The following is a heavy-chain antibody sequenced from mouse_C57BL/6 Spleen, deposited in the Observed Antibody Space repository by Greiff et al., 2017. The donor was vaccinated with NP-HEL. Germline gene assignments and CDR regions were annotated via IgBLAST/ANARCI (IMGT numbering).Heavy chain of an antibody. CDR1: GYTFTDYY. V-gene: IGHV1-19*01. Sequence: EVKLMESGPVLVKPGASVKMSCKASGYTFTDYYMNWVKQSHGKSLEWIGVINPYNGGTSYNQKFKGKATLTVDKSSSTAYMELNSLTSEDSAVYYCARWGDYYFDYWGQGTTLTVSS. CDR3: ARWGDYYFDY. J-gene: IGHJ2*01. CDR2: INPYNGGT.